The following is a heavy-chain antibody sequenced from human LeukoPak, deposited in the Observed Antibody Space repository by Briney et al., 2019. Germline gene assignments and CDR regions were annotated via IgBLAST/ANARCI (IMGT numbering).Heavy chain of an antibody. Sequence: ASVKVSCKASGYTFTSYDINWVRQATGQGLEWMGWMNPNSGNTGYAQKFQGRVTMTRNTSISTAYMELSSLRSEDTAVYYCARGIHDSSGYYSYYYYYYYMTSGAKGPRSPSP. J-gene: IGHJ6*03. V-gene: IGHV1-8*01. CDR1: GYTFTSYD. CDR2: MNPNSGNT. CDR3: ARGIHDSSGYYSYYYYYYYMTS. D-gene: IGHD3-22*01.